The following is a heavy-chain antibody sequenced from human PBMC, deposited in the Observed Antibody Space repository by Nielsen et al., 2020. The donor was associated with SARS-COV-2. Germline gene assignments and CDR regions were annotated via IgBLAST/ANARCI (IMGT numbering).Heavy chain of an antibody. CDR2: ISGSGGST. D-gene: IGHD2-2*01. V-gene: IGHV3-23*01. Sequence: GESLKISCAASGFTFSSYAMSWVRQAPGKGLEWVSAISGSGGSTYYADSVKGRFTISRDNSKNTLYLQMNSLRAEDTALYYCAKDKYQLLNYGMDVWGQGTTVTVSS. CDR3: AKDKYQLLNYGMDV. J-gene: IGHJ6*02. CDR1: GFTFSSYA.